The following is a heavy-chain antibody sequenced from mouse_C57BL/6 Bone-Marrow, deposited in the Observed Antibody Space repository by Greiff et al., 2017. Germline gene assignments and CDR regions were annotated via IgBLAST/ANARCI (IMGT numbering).Heavy chain of an antibody. CDR3: ARLEFDGSSGDWYFDV. Sequence: VMLVESGPELVKPGASVKLSCKASGYTFTSYDLNWVKPRPGQGLEWIGWTYPRDGSTKYNEKFKGKATLTVDPASSTAYMELPSLTSEDSAVYFCARLEFDGSSGDWYFDVWGTGTTVTVSS. V-gene: IGHV1-85*01. D-gene: IGHD1-1*01. CDR2: TYPRDGST. J-gene: IGHJ1*03. CDR1: GYTFTSYD.